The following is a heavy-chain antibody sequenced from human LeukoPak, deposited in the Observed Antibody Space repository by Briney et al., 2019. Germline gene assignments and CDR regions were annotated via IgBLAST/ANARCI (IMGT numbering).Heavy chain of an antibody. CDR3: ANRFGELFDYVY. CDR1: GGSISSGGYY. CDR2: IYYSGST. J-gene: IGHJ4*02. D-gene: IGHD3-10*01. V-gene: IGHV4-31*03. Sequence: SETLSLTCTVSGGSISSGGYYWSWIRQHPGKGLEWIGYIYYSGSTYYNPSLKSRVTISLDTSKNQFSLNLNSVTAADTAVYYCANRFGELFDYVYWGQGTLVTVSS.